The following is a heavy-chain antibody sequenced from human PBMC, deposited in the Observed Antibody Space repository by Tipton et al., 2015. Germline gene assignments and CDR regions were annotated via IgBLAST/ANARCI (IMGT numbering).Heavy chain of an antibody. V-gene: IGHV3-33*08. D-gene: IGHD2-15*01. Sequence: SLRLSCAASGFTFGAYGKHWVRQAPGKGLEWVAVIWHDGSDKYYAESLKGRVTISRDNSKNTVSLQMNSLRAEDTAVYYCARDPAGVRGNCDLWGQGTLVSVSS. J-gene: IGHJ4*02. CDR1: GFTFGAYG. CDR3: ARDPAGVRGNCDL. CDR2: IWHDGSDK.